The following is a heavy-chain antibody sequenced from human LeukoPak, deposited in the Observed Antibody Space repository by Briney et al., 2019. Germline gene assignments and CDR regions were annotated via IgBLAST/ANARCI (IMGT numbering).Heavy chain of an antibody. CDR2: IYYSGSN. D-gene: IGHD3-10*01. CDR1: GGSISSSSYY. CDR3: ASYKDYYGSGSSDY. V-gene: IGHV4-39*01. J-gene: IGHJ4*02. Sequence: SETLSLTCTVSGGSISSSSYYWGWIRQPPGKGLEWIGSIYYSGSNYYNPSLKSRVTISVDTSKNQFSLKLSSVTAADTAVYYCASYKDYYGSGSSDYWGQGTLVTVSS.